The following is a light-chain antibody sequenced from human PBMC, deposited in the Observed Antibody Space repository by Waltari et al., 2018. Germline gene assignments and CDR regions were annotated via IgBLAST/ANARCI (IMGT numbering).Light chain of an antibody. CDR3: VTWDDSLGGYYV. CDR2: RDS. V-gene: IGLV1-47*01. Sequence: QSVLTQSPSASGTPGQSVAISCSGATSNIGHNYVYWYQQLPGMAPKLLLYRDSQRPSGVPDRFSGSKSGTSASLAISGLRSEDEADYYCVTWDDSLGGYYVFGTGTKVTVL. J-gene: IGLJ1*01. CDR1: TSNIGHNY.